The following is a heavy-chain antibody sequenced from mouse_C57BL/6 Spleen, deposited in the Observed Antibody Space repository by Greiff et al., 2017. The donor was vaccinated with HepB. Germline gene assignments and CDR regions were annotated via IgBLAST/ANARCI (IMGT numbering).Heavy chain of an antibody. CDR3: TTFPLYGNWFAY. D-gene: IGHD2-1*01. CDR1: GFNIKDDY. CDR2: IDPENGDT. J-gene: IGHJ3*01. V-gene: IGHV14-4*01. Sequence: VQLQQSGAELVRPGASVKLSCTASGFNIKDDYMHWVKQRPEQGLEWIGWIDPENGDTEYASKFQGKATITADTSSNTAYLQLRSLTSEDTAVYYCTTFPLYGNWFAYWGQGTLVTVSA.